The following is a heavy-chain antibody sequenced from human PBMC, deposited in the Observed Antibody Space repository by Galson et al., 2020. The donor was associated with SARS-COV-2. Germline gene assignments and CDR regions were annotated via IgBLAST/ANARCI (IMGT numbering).Heavy chain of an antibody. CDR3: AREPYSGGYRWFDP. D-gene: IGHD1-26*01. J-gene: IGHJ5*02. Sequence: SETLSLTCAVSGGSISSSNWWSWVRQPPGKGLEWIGEIHHSGTTNYNPSLKSRVTISVDKSKNQFSLKLNSVTAADTAVYYCAREPYSGGYRWFDPWGQGTLVTVAS. CDR2: IHHSGTT. V-gene: IGHV4-4*02. CDR1: GGSISSSNW.